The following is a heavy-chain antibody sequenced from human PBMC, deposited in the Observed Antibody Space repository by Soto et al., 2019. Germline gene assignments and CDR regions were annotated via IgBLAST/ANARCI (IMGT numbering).Heavy chain of an antibody. CDR2: IYYSGST. V-gene: IGHV4-31*03. Sequence: SETLSLTCTVSGGSISSGGYYWSWIRQHPGKGLEWIGYIYYSGSTYYNPSLKSRVTISVDTSKNQFSLKLSSVTAADTAVYYCARARSGYDPSPPPYYYYYGMDVWGQGTTVTVSS. CDR1: GGSISSGGYY. J-gene: IGHJ6*02. D-gene: IGHD5-12*01. CDR3: ARARSGYDPSPPPYYYYYGMDV.